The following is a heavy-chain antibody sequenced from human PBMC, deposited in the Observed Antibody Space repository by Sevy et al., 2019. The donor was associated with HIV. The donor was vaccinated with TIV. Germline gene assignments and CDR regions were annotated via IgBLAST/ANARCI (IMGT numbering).Heavy chain of an antibody. CDR2: MYNSGST. CDR3: AREAEYYDSGTSTRNTRYIYYMDV. D-gene: IGHD3-10*01. CDR1: SGSIRGGNYY. Sequence: SETLSLTCTISSGSIRGGNYYWNWIRQPAGKGLEWIGRMYNSGSTKYNPSLRSRVTISGGTSNNQFSLSLTSVTAADAAIYYCAREAEYYDSGTSTRNTRYIYYMDVWGKGATVTVSS. V-gene: IGHV4-61*02. J-gene: IGHJ6*03.